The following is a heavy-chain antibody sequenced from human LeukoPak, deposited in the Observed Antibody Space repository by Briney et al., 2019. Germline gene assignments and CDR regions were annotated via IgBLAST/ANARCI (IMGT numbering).Heavy chain of an antibody. J-gene: IGHJ4*02. CDR2: ISGSGGST. CDR1: GFTFSSYA. Sequence: PGGSLRLSCAASGFTFSSYAMSWVRQAPGKGLEWVSAISGSGGSTYYADSVKGRFTISRDNSKNTLYLQMNSLRAEDTAVYYCAKERQVDTAMVGMFDYWDQGTLVTVSS. D-gene: IGHD5-18*01. V-gene: IGHV3-23*01. CDR3: AKERQVDTAMVGMFDY.